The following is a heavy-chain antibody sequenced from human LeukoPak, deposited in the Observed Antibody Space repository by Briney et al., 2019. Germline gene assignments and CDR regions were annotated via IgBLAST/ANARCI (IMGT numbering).Heavy chain of an antibody. V-gene: IGHV4-30-4*01. D-gene: IGHD3-22*01. Sequence: SQTLSLTCTVSGGSISSGDYYWSWIRQPPGKGLEWIGYIYYSGSTYYNPSLKSRVTISVDTSKNQFSLKLSSVTAADTAVYYCARGDSSGYYYDYCGQGTLVTVSS. J-gene: IGHJ4*02. CDR3: ARGDSSGYYYDY. CDR1: GGSISSGDYY. CDR2: IYYSGST.